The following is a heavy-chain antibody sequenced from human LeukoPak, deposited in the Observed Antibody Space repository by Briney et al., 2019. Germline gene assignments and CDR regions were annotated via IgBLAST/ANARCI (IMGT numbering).Heavy chain of an antibody. Sequence: GGSLRLSCAASGFTFSRYSVNWVRQAPGKALEWVSSISSSSSYIYYADSVKGRFTISRDNAKNSLYLQMDSLRAEDTAVYDCARLREIPVFGVVTKSTAYFDYWGQGTLVTVSS. CDR2: ISSSSSYI. CDR3: ARLREIPVFGVVTKSTAYFDY. D-gene: IGHD3-3*01. V-gene: IGHV3-21*01. CDR1: GFTFSRYS. J-gene: IGHJ4*02.